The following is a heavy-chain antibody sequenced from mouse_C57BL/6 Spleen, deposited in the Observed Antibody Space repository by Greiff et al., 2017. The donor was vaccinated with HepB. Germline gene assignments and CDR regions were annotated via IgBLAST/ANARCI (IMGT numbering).Heavy chain of an antibody. V-gene: IGHV1-26*01. CDR3: APQLGRDSMDY. Sequence: VQLQQSGPELVKPGASVKISCKASGYTFTDYYMNWVKQSHGKSLEWIGDINPNNGGTSYNQKFKGKATLTVDKSSSTAYMELRSLTSEDSAVYYCAPQLGRDSMDYWGQGTSVTVSS. CDR2: INPNNGGT. J-gene: IGHJ4*01. D-gene: IGHD4-1*02. CDR1: GYTFTDYY.